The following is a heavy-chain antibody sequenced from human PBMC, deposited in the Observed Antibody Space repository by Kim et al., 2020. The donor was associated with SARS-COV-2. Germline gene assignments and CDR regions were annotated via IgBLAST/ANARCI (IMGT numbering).Heavy chain of an antibody. Sequence: GGSLRLSCAASGFTFSNYAMRWVRQAPGKGLEWVSTIGNSGSTTYYADSVKGRFTFSRDNSKSTIYLQLNSLGAEDTAVYFCAREGRQLSYWGQGTLVAV. J-gene: IGHJ4*02. V-gene: IGHV3-23*01. CDR3: AREGRQLSY. D-gene: IGHD6-6*01. CDR1: GFTFSNYA. CDR2: IGNSGSTT.